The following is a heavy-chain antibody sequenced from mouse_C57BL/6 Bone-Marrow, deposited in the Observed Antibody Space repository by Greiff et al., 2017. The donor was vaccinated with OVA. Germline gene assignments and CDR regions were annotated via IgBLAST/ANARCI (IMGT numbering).Heavy chain of an antibody. CDR1: GFNFSNYW. Sequence: EVQGVESGGGLVQPGGSMKLSCVASGFNFSNYWMNWVRQSPEKGLEWVAQIRLKSDNYATHYAESVKGRFTISRDDSKSSVYLQMNNLRAEDTGIYYCTAPYYYGSSLFDYWGQGTTLTVSS. CDR3: TAPYYYGSSLFDY. CDR2: IRLKSDNYAT. D-gene: IGHD1-1*01. J-gene: IGHJ2*01. V-gene: IGHV6-3*01.